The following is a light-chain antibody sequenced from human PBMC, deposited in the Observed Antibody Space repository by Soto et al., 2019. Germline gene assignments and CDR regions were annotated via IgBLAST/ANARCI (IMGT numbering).Light chain of an antibody. V-gene: IGLV1-44*01. J-gene: IGLJ2*01. Sequence: QSVLTQPPSASGTPGQRVTISCSGSSSNIGSNTVNWYQQLPGTAPKLLIYSNNQRPSGVPDRFSGSKSGTSASLAISGLQSXXXADYYCAAWDDSLNGRVFGGGTKLTVL. CDR1: SSNIGSNT. CDR2: SNN. CDR3: AAWDDSLNGRV.